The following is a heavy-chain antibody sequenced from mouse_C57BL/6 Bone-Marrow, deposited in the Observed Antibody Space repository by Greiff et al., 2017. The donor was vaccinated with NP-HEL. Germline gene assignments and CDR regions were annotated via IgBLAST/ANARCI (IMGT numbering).Heavy chain of an antibody. Sequence: EVKLQQSGPELVKPGASVKIPCKASGYTFTDYNMDWVKQSHGKSLEWIGDINPNNGGTIYNQKFKGKATLTVDKSSSTAYMELRSLTSEDTAVYYCARREGYSKTSEGYLDYWGQGTSVTVSS. CDR3: ARREGYSKTSEGYLDY. CDR1: GYTFTDYN. V-gene: IGHV1-18*01. J-gene: IGHJ4*01. D-gene: IGHD2-5*01. CDR2: INPNNGGT.